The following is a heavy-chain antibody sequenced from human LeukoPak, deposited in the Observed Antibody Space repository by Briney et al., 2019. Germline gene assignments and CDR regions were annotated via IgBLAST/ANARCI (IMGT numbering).Heavy chain of an antibody. CDR3: ARVGYCSSTSCYSFGWFDP. D-gene: IGHD2-2*02. CDR1: GGSISSGGYY. V-gene: IGHV4-31*03. Sequence: SETLSLTCTVSGGSISSGGYYWSWIRQHPGKGLEWIGYIYYSGSTYYNPSLKSRVTISVDTSKNQFSLKLSSVTAADTAVYYCARVGYCSSTSCYSFGWFDPWGQGTLGTVSS. CDR2: IYYSGST. J-gene: IGHJ5*02.